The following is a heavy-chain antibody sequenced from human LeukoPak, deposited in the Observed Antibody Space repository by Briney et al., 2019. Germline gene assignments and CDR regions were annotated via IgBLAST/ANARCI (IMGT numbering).Heavy chain of an antibody. D-gene: IGHD5-12*01. CDR3: ARSGLDSRYYFGMDV. J-gene: IGHJ6*02. Sequence: SETLSLTCTVSGASFSNHYWTWIRQPPGKELEWIGYVHFSGSTKYNPSLRSRVTISLDTSKNQFSLKLSSVTAADTAVYYCARSGLDSRYYFGMDVWGQGTTVTVSS. CDR1: GASFSNHY. CDR2: VHFSGST. V-gene: IGHV4-59*11.